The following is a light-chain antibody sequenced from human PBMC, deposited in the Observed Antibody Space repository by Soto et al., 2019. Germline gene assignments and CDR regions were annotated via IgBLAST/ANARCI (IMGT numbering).Light chain of an antibody. CDR3: QQRSNWPPWT. V-gene: IGKV3-11*01. CDR1: QSVSSY. Sequence: DIELTQSPSTLSLSPGERTTLSCRASQSVSSYLAWYQQKPGQAPRLLIYDASSRATGIPARFSGSGSGTEFTLTISSLEPADFVVYYCQQRSNWPPWTFGQGTKVEIK. J-gene: IGKJ1*01. CDR2: DAS.